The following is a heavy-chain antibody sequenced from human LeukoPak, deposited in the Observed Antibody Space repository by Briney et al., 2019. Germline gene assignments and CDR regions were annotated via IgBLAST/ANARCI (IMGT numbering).Heavy chain of an antibody. CDR1: GYTFTSYC. J-gene: IGHJ4*02. Sequence: ASVRVSRKSSGYTFTSYCISWVRPAPGQGLVWVGCIRAYNGNTNYAQKLQGRVTMTTDTSTSTAYMELGSLRSDDTAVYYCARDRPAYYYDRSGRFGDYWGQGTLVTVSS. CDR3: ARDRPAYYYDRSGRFGDY. V-gene: IGHV1-18*01. CDR2: IRAYNGNT. D-gene: IGHD3-22*01.